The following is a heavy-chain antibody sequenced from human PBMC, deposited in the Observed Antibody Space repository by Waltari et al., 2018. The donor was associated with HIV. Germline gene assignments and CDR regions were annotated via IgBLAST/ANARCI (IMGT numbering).Heavy chain of an antibody. D-gene: IGHD6-6*01. V-gene: IGHV3-30*18. J-gene: IGHJ4*02. CDR1: GFTFSDYG. CDR3: AKEDFEYGSSSHLGY. CDR2: ISYDGRNK. Sequence: QVPLLESGGGVVQPGRSLRLSCDVSGFTFSDYGFTWVRQAPGRGLEWVALISYDGRNKYYAESVKGRFTLSRDNAKNTLFLQMNSLRAEDTAVYYCAKEDFEYGSSSHLGYWGQGTLVTVSS.